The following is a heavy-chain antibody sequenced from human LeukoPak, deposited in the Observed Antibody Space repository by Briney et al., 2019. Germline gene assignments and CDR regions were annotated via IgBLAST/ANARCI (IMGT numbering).Heavy chain of an antibody. CDR1: GFTFSSYA. V-gene: IGHV3-30*04. J-gene: IGHJ4*02. CDR2: ISYDGSNK. Sequence: GGSLRLSCAASGFTFSSYAMHWVRQAPGKGLEWVAVISYDGSNKYNADSVKGRFTISRDNSKNTLYLQMNSLRAEDTAVYYCASALWFAGYYFDYWGQGTLVTVSS. D-gene: IGHD3-10*01. CDR3: ASALWFAGYYFDY.